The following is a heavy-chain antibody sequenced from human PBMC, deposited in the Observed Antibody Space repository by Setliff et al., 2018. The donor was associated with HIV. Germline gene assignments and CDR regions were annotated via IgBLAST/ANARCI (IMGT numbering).Heavy chain of an antibody. CDR3: ARRAGYASTYHREDYHYLDV. CDR1: GLKLSFSFAW. Sequence: GGSLRLSCTASGLKLSFSFAWLSWVRQVPGKGLEWVGRIKRKSDGGTADYGAPVQGRFTISRDDGGSYLQMNSLRVEDTGVYFCARRAGYASTYHREDYHYLDVWGKGTTVTVSS. J-gene: IGHJ6*03. V-gene: IGHV3-15*01. D-gene: IGHD2-2*01. CDR2: IKRKSDGGTA.